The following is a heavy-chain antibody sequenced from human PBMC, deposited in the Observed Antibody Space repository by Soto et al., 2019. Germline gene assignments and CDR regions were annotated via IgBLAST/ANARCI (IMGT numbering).Heavy chain of an antibody. CDR1: GYTFISHG. Sequence: QVPLVQSGVEVTKPGASVKVSCKASGYTFISHGISWVRQAPGQRLERLGWISGKNGNTNYAQKLQGRVTLTKDTSTSTAYMELRSLRSYDTAVYYCARVSSSIVVVPDYGMDVWGQGTTVTVSS. CDR3: ARVSSSIVVVPDYGMDV. CDR2: ISGKNGNT. V-gene: IGHV1-18*04. D-gene: IGHD2-15*01. J-gene: IGHJ6*02.